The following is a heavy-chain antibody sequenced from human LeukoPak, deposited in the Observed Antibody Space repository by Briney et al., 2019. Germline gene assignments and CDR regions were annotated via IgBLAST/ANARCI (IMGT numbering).Heavy chain of an antibody. V-gene: IGHV1-2*06. J-gene: IGHJ6*02. CDR1: GYTFTGYY. D-gene: IGHD3-3*01. CDR3: ARRLPMDDFWLLVSYYYYYGMDV. Sequence: ASVKVSCKASGYTFTGYYMHWVRQAPGQGLEWMGRINPNSGGTNFAQKFQGRVTMTGDTSISTAYMELSRLKSDDTPVYYCARRLPMDDFWLLVSYYYYYGMDVWGQGTTVTVSS. CDR2: INPNSGGT.